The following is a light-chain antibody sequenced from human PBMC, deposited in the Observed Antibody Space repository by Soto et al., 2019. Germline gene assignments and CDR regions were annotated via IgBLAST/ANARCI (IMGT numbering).Light chain of an antibody. Sequence: QLSLSPSSVSASVGDRVTITCRASQGISSALAWYQLKPWKAPKLLIYDASSLESGVPARFSGSGSGTEFTLTISSLQSEDFAPYYCQQYNIWPPSTFRQGPKV. CDR1: QGISSA. CDR3: QQYNIWPPST. CDR2: DAS. V-gene: IGKV1-13*02. J-gene: IGKJ1*01.